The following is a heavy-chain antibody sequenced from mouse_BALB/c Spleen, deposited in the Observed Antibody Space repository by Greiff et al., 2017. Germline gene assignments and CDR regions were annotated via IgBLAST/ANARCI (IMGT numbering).Heavy chain of an antibody. V-gene: IGHV2-3*01. CDR2: IWGDGST. J-gene: IGHJ4*01. CDR1: GFSLTSYG. CDR3: ARPGFAGYGGAMDY. Sequence: VQLQQSGPGLVAPSQSLSITCTVSGFSLTSYGVSWVRQPPGKGLEWLGVIWGDGSTNYHSALISRLSISKDNSKSQVFLKLNSLQTDDTATYYCARPGFAGYGGAMDYWGQGTSVTVSS. D-gene: IGHD2-2*01.